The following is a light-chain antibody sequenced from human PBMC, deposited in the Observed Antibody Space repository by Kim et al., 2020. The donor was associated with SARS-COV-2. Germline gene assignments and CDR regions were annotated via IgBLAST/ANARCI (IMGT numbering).Light chain of an antibody. CDR3: CSYTSSDTSV. J-gene: IGLJ1*01. CDR2: DVS. V-gene: IGLV2-14*03. CDR1: SSDVVGYTS. Sequence: GQLITISCTGSSSDVVGYTSVSWYLQHPGKAPKLVIYDVSHRPLGGSYRFSGSKSGNTASLTISGLQAEDEGDYYCCSYTSSDTSVFGTGTKVTVL.